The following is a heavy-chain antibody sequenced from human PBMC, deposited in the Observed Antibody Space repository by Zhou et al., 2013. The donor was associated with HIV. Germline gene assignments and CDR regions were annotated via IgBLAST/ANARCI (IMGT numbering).Heavy chain of an antibody. Sequence: QVQLVQSGAEVQKPGASVKVSCKASGYTFTSYYLHWVRQAPGQGLEWMGIINPFGGSTSYAQKFQGRVTMTRDTSTSTIYMDLSGLTSDDTAVYYCAREPSGDFWYFDVWGRGTMVIVSS. CDR3: AREPSGDFWYFDV. D-gene: IGHD7-27*01. J-gene: IGHJ2*01. CDR2: INPFGGST. V-gene: IGHV1-46*01. CDR1: GYTFTSYY.